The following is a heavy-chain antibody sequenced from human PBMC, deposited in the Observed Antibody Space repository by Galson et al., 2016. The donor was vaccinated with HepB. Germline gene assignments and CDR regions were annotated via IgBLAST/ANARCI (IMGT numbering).Heavy chain of an antibody. CDR3: AKGRGSGGYNVPEGLGAMDV. D-gene: IGHD3-10*01. J-gene: IGHJ6*02. CDR1: GFTFSHNA. V-gene: IGHV3-23*01. Sequence: SLRLSCAASGFTFSHNAMSWVRQTPGKGLEWLSSISARGGSTHYADSVKGRFTVSRDNVKNTLYLQMNSLRAEDTAEYYCAKGRGSGGYNVPEGLGAMDVWGQGATVTVSS. CDR2: ISARGGST.